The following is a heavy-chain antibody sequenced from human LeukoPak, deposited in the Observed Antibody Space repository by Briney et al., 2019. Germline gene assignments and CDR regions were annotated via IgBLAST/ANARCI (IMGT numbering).Heavy chain of an antibody. J-gene: IGHJ4*02. CDR3: ARPHNSGDSSAPLGY. Sequence: GESLKISCKGSGYNFATHWIGWVRQMPGKGLEWMGIIYPGDSDTTYSPSFQGQVTISADKSISTAYLQWGGLKASDSAMYYCARPHNSGDSSAPLGYWGQGTLVTVSS. CDR1: GYNFATHW. CDR2: IYPGDSDT. V-gene: IGHV5-51*01. D-gene: IGHD3-22*01.